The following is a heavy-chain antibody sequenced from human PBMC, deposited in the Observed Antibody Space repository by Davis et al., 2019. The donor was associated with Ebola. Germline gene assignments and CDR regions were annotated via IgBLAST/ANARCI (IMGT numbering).Heavy chain of an antibody. CDR1: GFTFRNYA. J-gene: IGHJ4*02. CDR3: GKVWLGSGHTGPCDF. Sequence: PGGSLRLSCAASGFTFRNYAMRWVRQAPGQGLEWVSVIGGSGGNTNYADSVKGRFTISRDNSKNTVYLQMNSLRAEDTAVYYCGKVWLGSGHTGPCDFWGQGALVTVSS. V-gene: IGHV3-23*01. D-gene: IGHD2-15*01. CDR2: IGGSGGNT.